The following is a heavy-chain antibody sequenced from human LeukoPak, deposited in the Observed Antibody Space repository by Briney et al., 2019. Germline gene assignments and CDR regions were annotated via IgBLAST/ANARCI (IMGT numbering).Heavy chain of an antibody. CDR2: IYYSGST. D-gene: IGHD4-17*01. CDR3: ARLQDYGDYTEYFQH. Sequence: SETLSVTCTVSGGSISSYYWSWIRQPPGKGLEWIGYIYYSGSTNYNPSLKSRVTISVDTSKNQFSLKLSSVTAADTAVYYCARLQDYGDYTEYFQHWGQGTLVTVSS. J-gene: IGHJ1*01. CDR1: GGSISSYY. V-gene: IGHV4-59*08.